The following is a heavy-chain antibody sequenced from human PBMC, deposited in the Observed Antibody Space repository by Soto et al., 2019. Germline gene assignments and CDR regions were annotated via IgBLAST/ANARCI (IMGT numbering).Heavy chain of an antibody. Sequence: PRLSCAASGFTFSSYAMHCVRQAPGKGLEWVAVISYDGSNKYYADSVKGRFTISRDNSKNTLYLQMNSLRAEDTAVYYCARDSGFLEWLPTQYGMDVWGQGTTVTVSS. CDR1: GFTFSSYA. D-gene: IGHD3-3*01. CDR3: ARDSGFLEWLPTQYGMDV. CDR2: ISYDGSNK. V-gene: IGHV3-30-3*01. J-gene: IGHJ6*02.